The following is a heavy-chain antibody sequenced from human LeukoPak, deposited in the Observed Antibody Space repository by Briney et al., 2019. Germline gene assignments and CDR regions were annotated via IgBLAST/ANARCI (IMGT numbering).Heavy chain of an antibody. D-gene: IGHD2-15*01. J-gene: IGHJ3*01. Sequence: GGSLRLSCTASGFTFSTYATHWVRQSPGKGLEYVSGISGNGRSTFYASSVKVRFTVSRDNSKDTLYLQMGSLRAEDMAVYYCTRDIGRLRGDAFDLWGQGTMVTVSS. CDR3: TRDIGRLRGDAFDL. CDR2: ISGNGRST. V-gene: IGHV3-64*01. CDR1: GFTFSTYA.